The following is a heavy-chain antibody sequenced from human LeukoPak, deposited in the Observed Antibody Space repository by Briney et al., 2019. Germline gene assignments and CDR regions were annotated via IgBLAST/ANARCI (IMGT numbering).Heavy chain of an antibody. D-gene: IGHD2-15*01. CDR2: IYTSGST. CDR3: ARGAVWHCSGGSCYWFDP. Sequence: SETLSLTCTVSGGSISSYYWSWIRQPAGKGLEWIGRIYTSGSTNYNPSLKSRVTMSVDTSKIQFSLKLSSVTAADTAVYYCARGAVWHCSGGSCYWFDPWGQGTLVTVSS. V-gene: IGHV4-4*07. CDR1: GGSISSYY. J-gene: IGHJ5*02.